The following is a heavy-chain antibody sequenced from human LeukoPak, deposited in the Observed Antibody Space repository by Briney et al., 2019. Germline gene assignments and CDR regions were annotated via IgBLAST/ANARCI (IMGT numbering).Heavy chain of an antibody. CDR1: GGSISGSSYY. Sequence: SETLSLTCTVSGGSISGSSYYWGWIRQPPGKGLEWIGSIYYSGSTYYKPSLKSRVTISVDTSKNQFSLKLSSVTAADTAVYYCARPPGFSSSFWDWGQGTMATLSS. CDR3: ARPPGFSSSFWD. CDR2: IYYSGST. D-gene: IGHD6-6*01. V-gene: IGHV4-39*01. J-gene: IGHJ4*02.